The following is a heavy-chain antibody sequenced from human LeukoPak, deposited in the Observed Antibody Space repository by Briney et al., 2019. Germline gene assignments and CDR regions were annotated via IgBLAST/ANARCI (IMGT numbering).Heavy chain of an antibody. CDR2: IYYSGST. Sequence: SETLSLTCTVSGGSISSYYWSWIRQPPGKGLEWIGYIYYSGSTNYNPSLKSRVTISVDTFKNQFSLKLSSVTAADTAVYYCARLVPAAMEESFYYYGMDVWGQGTTVTVSS. CDR3: ARLVPAAMEESFYYYGMDV. CDR1: GGSISSYY. J-gene: IGHJ6*02. D-gene: IGHD2-2*01. V-gene: IGHV4-59*08.